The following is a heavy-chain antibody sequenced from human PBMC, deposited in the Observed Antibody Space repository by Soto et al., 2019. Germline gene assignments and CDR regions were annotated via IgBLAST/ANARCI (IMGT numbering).Heavy chain of an antibody. Sequence: QVQLVQSGAEVKKPGASVKVSCKASGYTFTSYGISWVRQAPGQGLEWMGWISAYNGKTNYAQKLQGRVTMTTDTSTSPAYRELRSLRSDDKTVYYCAIELVATIHRLGFDPWGQGALVTVSS. CDR2: ISAYNGKT. CDR1: GYTFTSYG. J-gene: IGHJ5*02. V-gene: IGHV1-18*01. CDR3: AIELVATIHRLGFDP. D-gene: IGHD5-12*01.